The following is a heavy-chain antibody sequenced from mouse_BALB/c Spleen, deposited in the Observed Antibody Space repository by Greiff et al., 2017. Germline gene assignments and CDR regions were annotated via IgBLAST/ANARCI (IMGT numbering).Heavy chain of an antibody. D-gene: IGHD2-1*01. Sequence: EVQLQESGGGLVQPGGSLRLSCATSGFTFTDYYMSWVRQPPGKALEWLGFIRNKANGYTTEYSASVKGRFTISRDNSQSILYLQMNTLRAEDSATYYCARDHYGNDYWGQGTTLTVSS. CDR1: GFTFTDYY. J-gene: IGHJ2*01. V-gene: IGHV7-3*02. CDR3: ARDHYGNDY. CDR2: IRNKANGYTT.